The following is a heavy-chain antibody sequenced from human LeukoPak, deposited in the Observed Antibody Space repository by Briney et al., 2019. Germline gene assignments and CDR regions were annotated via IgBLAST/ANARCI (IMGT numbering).Heavy chain of an antibody. CDR2: IYSSGRS. Sequence: PSETLSLTCDVSGDSISSGGYSWSWVRQSPGKGLEWIGYIYSSGRSYYNPSLQSRVTISIDTSKNEFSLKVTSVTAADTAVYYCARDPYDSGIWGQGTLVTVSS. CDR3: ARDPYDSGI. D-gene: IGHD3-10*01. V-gene: IGHV4-30-4*07. J-gene: IGHJ4*02. CDR1: GDSISSGGYS.